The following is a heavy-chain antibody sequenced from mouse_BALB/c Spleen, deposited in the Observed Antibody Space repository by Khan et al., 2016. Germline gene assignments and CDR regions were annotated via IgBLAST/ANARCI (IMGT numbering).Heavy chain of an antibody. V-gene: IGHV1S81*02. CDR2: IIPGIVNT. Sequence: QVQLQQSGAELVKPGASVKLSCKASGYTFTSYYMYWVKQRPGQGLEWFGDIIPGIVNTTFNKRFKSKATLTVAKSSSPTSMQSTSWTSQYSAVYYCTSAGYVYPCAYWGQGTLVTVSA. CDR3: TSAGYVYPCAY. D-gene: IGHD2-2*01. CDR1: GYTFTSYY. J-gene: IGHJ3*01.